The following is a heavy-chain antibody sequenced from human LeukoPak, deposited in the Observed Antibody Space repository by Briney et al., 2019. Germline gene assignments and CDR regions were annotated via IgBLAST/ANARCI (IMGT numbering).Heavy chain of an antibody. Sequence: ASVKVSCKASGYTFTSYDINWVRQATGQGLEWMGWMNPNSGNIGYAQKFQGRVTMTRNTSISTAYMELSSLRSEDTAVYYCARVSQNKYYYDSSGYYPGYWGQGTLVTVSS. D-gene: IGHD3-22*01. CDR1: GYTFTSYD. V-gene: IGHV1-8*01. CDR3: ARVSQNKYYYDSSGYYPGY. J-gene: IGHJ4*02. CDR2: MNPNSGNI.